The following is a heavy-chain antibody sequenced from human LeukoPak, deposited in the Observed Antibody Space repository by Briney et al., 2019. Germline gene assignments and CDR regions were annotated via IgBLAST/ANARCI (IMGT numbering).Heavy chain of an antibody. CDR2: INPSGGST. CDR3: AREVPYDTSRYYQPFDY. D-gene: IGHD3-22*01. Sequence: GASVKVSCKASGYTFTSYYMHWVRQAPGQGLEWMGIINPSGGSTSYAQRLQGRVTMTTDTSTSTAYMNLRSLRSDDTAVYYCAREVPYDTSRYYQPFDYWGQGTLVTVSS. V-gene: IGHV1-46*01. J-gene: IGHJ4*02. CDR1: GYTFTSYY.